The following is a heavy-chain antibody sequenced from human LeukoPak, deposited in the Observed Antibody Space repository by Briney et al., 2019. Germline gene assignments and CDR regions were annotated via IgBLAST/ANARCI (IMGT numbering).Heavy chain of an antibody. J-gene: IGHJ4*02. V-gene: IGHV4-39*07. CDR3: ARGPWELPY. CDR2: IYYSGST. D-gene: IGHD1-26*01. Sequence: SETLSLTCTVSGGSISSSSYYWGWIRQPPGKGLEWIGSIYYSGSTYYNPSLKSRVTISVDTSKNQFSLKLSSVTAADTAVYYCARGPWELPYWGQGTLVTVSS. CDR1: GGSISSSSYY.